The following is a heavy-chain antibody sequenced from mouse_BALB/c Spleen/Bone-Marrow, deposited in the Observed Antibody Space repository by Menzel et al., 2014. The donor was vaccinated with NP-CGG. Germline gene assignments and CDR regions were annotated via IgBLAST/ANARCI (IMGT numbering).Heavy chain of an antibody. CDR3: AAYYYGTYGFAY. J-gene: IGHJ3*01. V-gene: IGHV14-3*02. CDR1: GFNIKDTY. CDR2: IDPANCNT. Sequence: VQLQQSGAELVKPGASVKLSCTASGFNIKDTYMHWVKQRPEQGLEWIGRIDPANCNTKYDPKFQGKATITADTSSNTAHLQLSSLTSEDTAVYYCAAYYYGTYGFAYWGQGTLVTVSA. D-gene: IGHD1-1*01.